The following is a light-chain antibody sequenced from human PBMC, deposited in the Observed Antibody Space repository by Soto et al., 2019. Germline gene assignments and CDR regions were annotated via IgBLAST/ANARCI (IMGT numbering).Light chain of an antibody. CDR3: AAWDDSLNAVV. CDR1: ASNLGGNP. CDR2: TNH. V-gene: IGLV1-44*01. Sequence: QSVLTQPPSVSGTPGQKVSISCSGSASNLGGNPVNWYQHLPGAAPKLLIYTNHQRPSGVPDRFSGSKSGTSASLAISGLRSEDEANFYGAAWDDSLNAVVFGGGTKVTVL. J-gene: IGLJ2*01.